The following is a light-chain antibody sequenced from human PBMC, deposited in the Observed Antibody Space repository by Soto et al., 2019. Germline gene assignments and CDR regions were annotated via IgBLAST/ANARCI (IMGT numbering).Light chain of an antibody. CDR1: SSNIGSNG. Sequence: QLVLTQSPSASGTPGQRVTISCSGSSSNIGSNGANWYQHLPGTAPKLLIYNNNQRPSGVPDRFSGSKSGTSASLAISGLQSGDEADYYCAAWDDSLNGYVFGIGTKLTVL. CDR2: NNN. J-gene: IGLJ1*01. CDR3: AAWDDSLNGYV. V-gene: IGLV1-44*01.